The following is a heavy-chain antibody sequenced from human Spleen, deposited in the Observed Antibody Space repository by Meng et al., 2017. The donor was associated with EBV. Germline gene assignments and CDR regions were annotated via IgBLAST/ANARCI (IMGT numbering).Heavy chain of an antibody. Sequence: QVPLVQSGAEVKKPGASVKISCKASGYRFTSYGISWVRQAPRQGLEWMGWISAYNGNRNYGQKLQGRVTMTTDTSTSTAYMELRSLRSDDTAVYYCARDLEDGDFDYWGQGTLVTVSS. CDR2: ISAYNGNR. V-gene: IGHV1-18*01. D-gene: IGHD5-24*01. J-gene: IGHJ4*02. CDR3: ARDLEDGDFDY. CDR1: GYRFTSYG.